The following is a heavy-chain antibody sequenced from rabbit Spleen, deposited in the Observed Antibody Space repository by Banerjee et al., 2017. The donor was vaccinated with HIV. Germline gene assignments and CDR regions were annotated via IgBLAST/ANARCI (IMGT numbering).Heavy chain of an antibody. V-gene: IGHV1S45*01. Sequence: QEQLVESGGGLVKPGGTLTLTCTTSGFSLSSSYYMCWVRQAPGEGLEWIACIAAGDSSDRDYASWAQGRFTISKTSATSVTRQRTSLTAADTATYFCARGGGYTRLDLWGPGTLVTVS. CDR1: GFSLSSSYY. CDR3: ARGGGYTRLDL. J-gene: IGHJ3*01. D-gene: IGHD1-1*01. CDR2: IAAGDSSDR.